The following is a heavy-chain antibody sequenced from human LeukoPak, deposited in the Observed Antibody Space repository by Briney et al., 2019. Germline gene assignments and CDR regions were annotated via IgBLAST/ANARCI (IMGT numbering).Heavy chain of an antibody. CDR3: AKEDPAIILGIDY. Sequence: GGSLRLSCAASGFSFSSYAMSWVRQAPGKGLEWVSAITGSGANTYYADSVRGRFTISRDNSKNTLFLQLDSLRVENTAVYYCAKEDPAIILGIDYWGQGALVIVSS. J-gene: IGHJ4*02. D-gene: IGHD5-18*01. CDR1: GFSFSSYA. V-gene: IGHV3-23*01. CDR2: ITGSGANT.